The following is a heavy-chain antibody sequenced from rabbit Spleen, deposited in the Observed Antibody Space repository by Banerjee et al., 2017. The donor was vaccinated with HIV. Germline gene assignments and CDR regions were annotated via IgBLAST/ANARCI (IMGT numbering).Heavy chain of an antibody. Sequence: QEQLEESGGGLVKPGASLTLTCRASGLDFNANYWMCWVRQAPGKGLEWIACIDVVRSGNTYYASWAKGRFTISKTSSTTVTLQMTSLTAADTAAYFCARDSAGREDFNLWGQGTLVTVS. V-gene: IGHV1S45*01. CDR2: IDVVRSGNT. CDR3: ARDSAGREDFNL. D-gene: IGHD4-2*01. J-gene: IGHJ4*01. CDR1: GLDFNANYW.